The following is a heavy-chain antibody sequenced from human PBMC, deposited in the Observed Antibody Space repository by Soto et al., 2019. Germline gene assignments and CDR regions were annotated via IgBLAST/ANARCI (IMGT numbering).Heavy chain of an antibody. CDR1: GFTFSSYG. D-gene: IGHD6-19*01. CDR3: AREFGQWLVLEERPPRRFDY. Sequence: GGSLRLSCAASGFTFSSYGMHWVRQAPGKGLEWVAVIWYDGSNKYYADSVKGRFTISRDNSKNTLYLQMNSLRAEDTAVYYCAREFGQWLVLEERPPRRFDYWGQGTLVTVSS. J-gene: IGHJ4*02. CDR2: IWYDGSNK. V-gene: IGHV3-33*01.